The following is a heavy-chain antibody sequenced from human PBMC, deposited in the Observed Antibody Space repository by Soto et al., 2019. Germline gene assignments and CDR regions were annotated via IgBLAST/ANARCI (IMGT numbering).Heavy chain of an antibody. CDR1: GFDFRTYT. CDR2: ISYDGSNK. D-gene: IGHD3-9*01. V-gene: IGHV3-30*18. J-gene: IGHJ4*02. CDR3: AKAGSASSLRYFDWFGNYFDY. Sequence: PGGSLRLSCAASGFDFRTYTMSWVRQAPGKGLEWVAVISYDGSNKYYADSVKGRFTISRDNSKNTLYLQMNSLRAEDTAVYYCAKAGSASSLRYFDWFGNYFDYWGQGTLVTVSS.